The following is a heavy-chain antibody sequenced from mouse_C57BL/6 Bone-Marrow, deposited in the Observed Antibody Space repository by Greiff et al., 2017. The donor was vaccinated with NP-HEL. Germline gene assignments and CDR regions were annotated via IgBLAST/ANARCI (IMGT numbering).Heavy chain of an antibody. CDR1: GYTFTDYY. J-gene: IGHJ4*01. D-gene: IGHD3-1*01. Sequence: VQLKESGPVLVKPGASVKMSCKASGYTFTDYYMNWVKQSHGKSLEWIGVINPYNGGTSYNQKFKGKATLTVDKSSSTAYMELNSLTSEDSAVYYFASGHPSYAMDYWGQGTSVPVSS. V-gene: IGHV1-19*01. CDR3: ASGHPSYAMDY. CDR2: INPYNGGT.